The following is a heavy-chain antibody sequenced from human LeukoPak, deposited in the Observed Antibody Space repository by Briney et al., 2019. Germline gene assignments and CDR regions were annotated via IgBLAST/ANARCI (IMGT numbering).Heavy chain of an antibody. V-gene: IGHV4-59*01. D-gene: IGHD2-8*01. CDR1: GGSISSYY. CDR2: IYYSGST. Sequence: SETLSLTCTVSGGSISSYYWSWIRQPPGKGLEWIGYIYYSGSTNYNPSLKSRVTISVDTSKNQFSLKLSSVTAADTAVYYCARALRYCTNGVCYICAFDIWGQGTMVTVSS. CDR3: ARALRYCTNGVCYICAFDI. J-gene: IGHJ3*02.